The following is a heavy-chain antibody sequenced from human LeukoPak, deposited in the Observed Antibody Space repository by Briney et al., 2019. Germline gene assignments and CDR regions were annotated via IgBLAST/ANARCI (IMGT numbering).Heavy chain of an antibody. D-gene: IGHD3-10*01. V-gene: IGHV3-74*01. Sequence: GGSLRLSCAASDFALSSFWMHWVRQAPGKGLVWVSRINTDGSDTGHADSVQGRFTISRDNDKNTLYLQMNSLRAEDTAVYYCARGSPNWLDPWGQGTLVTVSS. CDR1: DFALSSFW. J-gene: IGHJ5*02. CDR2: INTDGSDT. CDR3: ARGSPNWLDP.